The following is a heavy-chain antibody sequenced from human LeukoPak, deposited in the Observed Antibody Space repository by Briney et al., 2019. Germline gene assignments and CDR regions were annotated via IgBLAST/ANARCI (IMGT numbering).Heavy chain of an antibody. CDR3: ATKQWLAPPPDS. Sequence: GGSLRLSCAASGFTFSKYWMLWVRQASGKGLESVSRINTDGTVTTYADSVKGRFTVSRDNADNTMFLQMNSVRDEDTAVYYCATKQWLAPPPDSWGQGTPVTVSS. CDR2: INTDGTVT. V-gene: IGHV3-74*01. D-gene: IGHD6-19*01. CDR1: GFTFSKYW. J-gene: IGHJ4*02.